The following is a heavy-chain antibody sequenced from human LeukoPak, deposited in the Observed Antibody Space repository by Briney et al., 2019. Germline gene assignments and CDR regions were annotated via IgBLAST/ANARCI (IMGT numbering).Heavy chain of an antibody. CDR3: AGEMATNSYYYYYYMDV. V-gene: IGHV4-61*02. Sequence: PSETLSLTCTVSGGSISSGSYYWSWIRQPAGKGLEWIGRIYTSGSTNYNSSLKSRVTISVDTSKNQFSLKLSSVTAADTAVYYCAGEMATNSYYYYYYMDVWGKGTTVTISS. J-gene: IGHJ6*03. D-gene: IGHD5-24*01. CDR1: GGSISSGSYY. CDR2: IYTSGST.